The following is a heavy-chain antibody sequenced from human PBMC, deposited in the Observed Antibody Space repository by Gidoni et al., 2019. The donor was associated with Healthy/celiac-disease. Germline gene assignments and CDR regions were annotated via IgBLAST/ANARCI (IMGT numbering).Heavy chain of an antibody. CDR2: ISSSSSYI. D-gene: IGHD2-2*01. J-gene: IGHJ4*02. CDR1: GFTFSSNS. V-gene: IGHV3-21*01. CDR3: ARVSAGKNAAIDY. Sequence: VQLVESGGGLVKPGGSLRLSCAASGFTFSSNSMNWVRQAPGKGLEWVSSISSSSSYIYYADSVKGRFTISRDNAKNSLYLQMNSLRAEDTAVYYCARVSAGKNAAIDYWGQGTLVTVSS.